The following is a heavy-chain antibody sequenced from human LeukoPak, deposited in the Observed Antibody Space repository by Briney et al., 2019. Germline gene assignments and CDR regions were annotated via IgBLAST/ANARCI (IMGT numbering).Heavy chain of an antibody. J-gene: IGHJ4*02. CDR2: MSGSGDST. CDR3: AKPRPNYYDSSGFYSYFDY. D-gene: IGHD3-22*01. CDR1: GFTFSNYS. V-gene: IGHV3-23*01. Sequence: PGGSLRLSCAASGFTFSNYSMNWVRQAPGKGLEWVSAMSGSGDSTYYADSVKGRFTISRDNSKNTLYLQMNSLRAEDTAVYYCAKPRPNYYDSSGFYSYFDYWGQGTLVTVSS.